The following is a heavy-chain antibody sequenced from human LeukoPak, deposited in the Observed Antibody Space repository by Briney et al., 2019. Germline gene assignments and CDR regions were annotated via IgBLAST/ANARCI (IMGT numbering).Heavy chain of an antibody. V-gene: IGHV3-21*01. J-gene: IGHJ4*02. CDR3: ARDPHAYCGGDCPNGSFDY. CDR2: ISSSSSYI. CDR1: GFTFSSYS. Sequence: GGSLRLSCAASGFTFSSYSMNWVRQAPGKGLKWVSSISSSSSYIYYADSVKGRFTISRDNAKNSLYLQMDSLRAEDTAVYYCARDPHAYCGGDCPNGSFDYWGQGTLVTVSS. D-gene: IGHD2-21*02.